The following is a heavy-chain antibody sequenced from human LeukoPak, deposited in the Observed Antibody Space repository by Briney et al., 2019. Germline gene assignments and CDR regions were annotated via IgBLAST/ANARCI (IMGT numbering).Heavy chain of an antibody. D-gene: IGHD3-22*01. CDR2: IFSHGET. V-gene: IGHV3-66*01. CDR1: GFTVGNNY. J-gene: IGHJ3*02. Sequence: GGSLRLSCAASGFTVGNNYMNWVRQAPGKGLEWVSLIFSHGETSYADSVKGRFTISRDNSKNTLYLQMNGLRVEDTAVYYCASIVVAGGLGAFDIWGQGTMVTVSS. CDR3: ASIVVAGGLGAFDI.